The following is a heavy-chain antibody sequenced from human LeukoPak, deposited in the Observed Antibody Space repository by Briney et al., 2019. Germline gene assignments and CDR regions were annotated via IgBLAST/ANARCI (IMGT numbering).Heavy chain of an antibody. CDR3: AKATRYCSSTSCPKDAFDI. V-gene: IGHV4-39*01. Sequence: PSETLSLTCTVSGGSISTSTYYWGWIRQPPGKGLEGIGSIYYSGSTYYNPSLKSRVTISVDTSKNQFSLKLSSVTAADTAVYYCAKATRYCSSTSCPKDAFDIWGQGTMVTVSS. D-gene: IGHD2-2*01. CDR2: IYYSGST. J-gene: IGHJ3*02. CDR1: GGSISTSTYY.